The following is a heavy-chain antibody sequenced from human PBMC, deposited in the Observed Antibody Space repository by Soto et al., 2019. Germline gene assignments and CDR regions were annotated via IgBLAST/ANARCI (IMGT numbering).Heavy chain of an antibody. J-gene: IGHJ5*02. D-gene: IGHD3-10*01. CDR2: IWYDGTQK. CDR1: GFTFNTYS. V-gene: IGHV3-33*01. CDR3: ARAYRIGVPISGYWFDP. Sequence: GWSLRLSCEASGFTFNTYSMHWVRQPPGKGLEWLAAIWYDGTQKYYADSVKGRFIISRDNSKKTLYLEMNSLRAEDTAVYYCARAYRIGVPISGYWFDPWGQGTLVTVSS.